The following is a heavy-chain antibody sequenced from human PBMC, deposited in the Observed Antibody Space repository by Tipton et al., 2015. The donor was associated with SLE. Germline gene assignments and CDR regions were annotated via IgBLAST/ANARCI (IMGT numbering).Heavy chain of an antibody. CDR1: GGSISSSNYY. CDR2: VHYGGNT. D-gene: IGHD2-21*01. J-gene: IGHJ4*02. Sequence: TLSLTCTVSGGSISSSNYYWGWVRQPPGKGLEWIGSVHYGGNTYYNPSLKSRVTISLDTSKNQFSLKLSSVTAADTAVYYCARDSCGGDCSILDYWGRGTLVTVSS. V-gene: IGHV4-39*07. CDR3: ARDSCGGDCSILDY.